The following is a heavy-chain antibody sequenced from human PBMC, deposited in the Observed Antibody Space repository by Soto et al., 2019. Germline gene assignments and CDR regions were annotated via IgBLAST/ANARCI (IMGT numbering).Heavy chain of an antibody. CDR2: ISSSSSYI. Sequence: EVQLVESGGGLVKPGGSLRLSCAASGFTFSSYSMNWVRQAPGKGLEWVSSISSSSSYIYYADSVKGRFTISRDSAKXXLXXXXXXXXXXDTAVYXXASEQWAGGMDVWGQGTTVTVSS. D-gene: IGHD6-19*01. J-gene: IGHJ6*02. V-gene: IGHV3-21*01. CDR3: ASEQWAGGMDV. CDR1: GFTFSSYS.